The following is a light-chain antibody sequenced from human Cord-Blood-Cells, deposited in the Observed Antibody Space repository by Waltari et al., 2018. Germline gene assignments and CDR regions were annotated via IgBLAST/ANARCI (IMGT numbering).Light chain of an antibody. CDR3: CSYAGSSTWV. CDR2: EGS. CDR1: SRDVGSYNL. Sequence: QSALTQPASVSGSPGQSITISCTGTSRDVGSYNLVSWYQQHPGKAPKLMIYEGSKRPSGVSNRFSASRSGNTASLTISGLQAEDEADYYGCSYAGSSTWVFGGGTKLTVL. V-gene: IGLV2-23*01. J-gene: IGLJ3*02.